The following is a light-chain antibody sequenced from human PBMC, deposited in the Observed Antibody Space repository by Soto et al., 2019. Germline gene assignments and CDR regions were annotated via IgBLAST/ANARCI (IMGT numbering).Light chain of an antibody. J-gene: IGKJ2*01. Sequence: EIVLTQSPSTLSLSPGDRAALSCRASQTVRNNYVAWYQQKPGQAPKLLIYGASSRATDIPGRFSGSGSGTDFALIISRLDPEDFVVYYGQHYGGPVRYTGGQGTKVGIK. CDR3: QHYGGPVRYT. CDR2: GAS. V-gene: IGKV3-20*01. CDR1: QTVRNNY.